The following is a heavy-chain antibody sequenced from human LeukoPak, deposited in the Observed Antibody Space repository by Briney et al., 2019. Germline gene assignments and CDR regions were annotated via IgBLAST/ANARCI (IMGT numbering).Heavy chain of an antibody. CDR1: GFTFTSYG. CDR3: AKSVAGNLNWFDP. Sequence: GGSLRLSCAASGFTFTSYGMHWVRQAPGKGLEWVAVISYDGGNKYYADSVKGRFTISRDNSKNSLYLQMNSLRAEDTAVYYCAKSVAGNLNWFDPWGQGTLVTVSS. CDR2: ISYDGGNK. D-gene: IGHD6-19*01. J-gene: IGHJ5*02. V-gene: IGHV3-30*18.